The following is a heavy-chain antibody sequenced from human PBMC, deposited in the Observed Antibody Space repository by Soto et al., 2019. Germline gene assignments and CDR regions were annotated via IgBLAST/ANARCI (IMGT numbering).Heavy chain of an antibody. CDR2: ISAYSGNT. CDR3: ARDFYQSSGYCDY. Sequence: QVQLVQSGAEVKKPGPPATVSCTAYGSTFRSHGLRWVPQAPGQGLQWMGWISAYSGNTVYTQRFKGRLTMATDTSTGTAYMELRSLRSDDTAGYYCARDFYQSSGYCDYWGQGTLVTVSS. D-gene: IGHD3-22*01. V-gene: IGHV1-18*01. CDR1: GSTFRSHG. J-gene: IGHJ4*02.